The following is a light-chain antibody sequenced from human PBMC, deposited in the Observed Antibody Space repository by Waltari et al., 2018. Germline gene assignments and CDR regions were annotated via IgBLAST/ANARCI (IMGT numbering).Light chain of an antibody. J-gene: IGLJ3*02. Sequence: QSALTQPASVSGSLGQSITISCTGTSGDVGGYNHVSWYQQHPGNAPKLMIYEVTYRPAGMSNRFSGSKSGNTASLTISGLQAEDEADYYCCSYTRFATGVFGGGTKLTVL. CDR2: EVT. CDR1: SGDVGGYNH. V-gene: IGLV2-14*01. CDR3: CSYTRFATGV.